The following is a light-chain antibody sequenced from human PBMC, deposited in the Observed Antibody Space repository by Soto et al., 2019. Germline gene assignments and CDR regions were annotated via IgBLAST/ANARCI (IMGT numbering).Light chain of an antibody. V-gene: IGKV1-39*01. CDR3: QQSYTTPPT. Sequence: DLQVTQSPSSLSASVGDRVTITCRSSQTISNYLNWYQQKPGKAPKLLIYAASSLQSGVPLRFSGSGSGTDFTLTITSLQPEDFATYYCQQSYTTPPTFGGGTKVEIK. CDR1: QTISNY. J-gene: IGKJ4*01. CDR2: AAS.